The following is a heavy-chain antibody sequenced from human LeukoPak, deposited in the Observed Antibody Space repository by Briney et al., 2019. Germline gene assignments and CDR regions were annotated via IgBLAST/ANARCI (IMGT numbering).Heavy chain of an antibody. CDR3: ARGVGATISYYHYYIDV. Sequence: ASVKASCKASGYTFTNYGISWVRQAPGQGLECMGWISAYNGNTKYVQKFQGRVTMTTDTSTSTAYMELRSLRSDDTAVYYCARGVGATISYYHYYIDVWGKGTTVTVSS. J-gene: IGHJ6*03. V-gene: IGHV1-18*01. D-gene: IGHD1-26*01. CDR2: ISAYNGNT. CDR1: GYTFTNYG.